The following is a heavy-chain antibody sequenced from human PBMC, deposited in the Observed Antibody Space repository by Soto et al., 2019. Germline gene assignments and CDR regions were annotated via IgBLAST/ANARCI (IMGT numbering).Heavy chain of an antibody. D-gene: IGHD2-15*01. Sequence: LRLSCAASGFTFSTYSMNWVRQAPGKGLEWVADITTSSSFRFYADSLKGRFTISRDDAKNSLYLQMNSLRVEDTGVYYCARDLGVALATLTLDSWGQGTLVTVSS. J-gene: IGHJ4*02. CDR2: ITTSSSFR. V-gene: IGHV3-21*01. CDR1: GFTFSTYS. CDR3: ARDLGVALATLTLDS.